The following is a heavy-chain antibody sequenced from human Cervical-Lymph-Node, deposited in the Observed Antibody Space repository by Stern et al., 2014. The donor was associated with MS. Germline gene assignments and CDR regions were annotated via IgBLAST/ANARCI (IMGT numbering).Heavy chain of an antibody. J-gene: IGHJ4*02. D-gene: IGHD4-11*01. CDR2: SADDGSKK. CDR3: AREDYRNYSPHIDY. V-gene: IGHV3-30-3*01. CDR1: GFSFTGPT. Sequence: VQLVESGGGVVQPGRALRLSCAASGFSFTGPTMHWVRQAPGKGLEWVTSSADDGSKKQYAGSVNGRFTISRDTSKNTLYLQMNSLRVEDTALYYCAREDYRNYSPHIDYWGQGTLVTVSS.